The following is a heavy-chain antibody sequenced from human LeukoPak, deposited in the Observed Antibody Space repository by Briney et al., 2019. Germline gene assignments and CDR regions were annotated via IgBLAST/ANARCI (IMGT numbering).Heavy chain of an antibody. CDR2: INHSGST. Sequence: SETLSLTCAVYGGSFSGYYWSWIRQPPGKGLEWIGEINHSGSTNYNPSPKSRVTISVDTSKNQFSLKLSSVTAADTAVYYCPRRARPPLYYYDSSGCPAIFDAFDIWGQGTMVTVSS. CDR3: PRRARPPLYYYDSSGCPAIFDAFDI. D-gene: IGHD3-22*01. CDR1: GGSFSGYY. J-gene: IGHJ3*02. V-gene: IGHV4-34*01.